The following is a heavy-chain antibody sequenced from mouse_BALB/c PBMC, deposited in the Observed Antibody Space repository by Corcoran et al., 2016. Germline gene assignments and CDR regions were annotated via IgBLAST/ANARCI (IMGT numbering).Heavy chain of an antibody. CDR2: IWWDEDK. Sequence: QVTLKESGPGILKPSQTLSLTCSFSGFSLSTSGMGVGWIRQPSGKGLEWLAHIWWDEDKYYNPSLKSRITISKDTSRNLVFLKITSVDTADHATYYGARSVTTGFAYWGQGTLVTVSA. J-gene: IGHJ3*01. D-gene: IGHD1-1*01. V-gene: IGHV8-8*01. CDR3: ARSVTTGFAY. CDR1: GFSLSTSGMG.